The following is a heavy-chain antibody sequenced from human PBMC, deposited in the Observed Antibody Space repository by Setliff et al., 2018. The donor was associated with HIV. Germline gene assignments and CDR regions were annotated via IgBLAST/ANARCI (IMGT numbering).Heavy chain of an antibody. CDR2: ISAYNGNT. J-gene: IGHJ4*02. V-gene: IGHV1-18*01. Sequence: ASVKVSCKASGYTFTSYGISWVRQAPGQGLEWMGWISAYNGNTNYAQKFQGRVTMTRDTSTSTAYMELRSLRSDDTAMYYCARKYTGGPLDYWGQGTLVTAPQ. CDR3: ARKYTGGPLDY. D-gene: IGHD6-19*01. CDR1: GYTFTSYG.